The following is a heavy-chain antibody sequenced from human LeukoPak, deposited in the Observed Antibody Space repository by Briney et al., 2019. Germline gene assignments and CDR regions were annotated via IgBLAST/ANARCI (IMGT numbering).Heavy chain of an antibody. CDR3: ARDWRESGSYYRGHSYNWFDP. CDR1: GGSISSGAYS. D-gene: IGHD1-26*01. V-gene: IGHV4-30-4*07. CDR2: IYYSGST. J-gene: IGHJ5*02. Sequence: PSETLSLTCAVSGGSISSGAYSWSWIRQPPGKGLEWIGYIYYSGSTYYNPSLKSRVTISVDTSKNQFSLKLSSVTAADTAVYYCARDWRESGSYYRGHSYNWFDPWGQGTLVTVSS.